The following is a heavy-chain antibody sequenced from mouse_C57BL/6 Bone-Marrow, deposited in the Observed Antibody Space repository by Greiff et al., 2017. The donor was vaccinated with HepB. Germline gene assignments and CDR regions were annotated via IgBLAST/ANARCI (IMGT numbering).Heavy chain of an antibody. CDR3: AREWSNDLYYFDY. J-gene: IGHJ2*01. V-gene: IGHV5-17*01. D-gene: IGHD2-12*01. Sequence: EVMLVESGGGLVKPGGSLKLSCAASGFTFSDYGMHWVRQAPEKGLEWVAYISSGSSTIYYADTVKGRFTISRDNAKNTLFLQMTSLRSEDTAMYYCAREWSNDLYYFDYWGQGTTLTVSS. CDR1: GFTFSDYG. CDR2: ISSGSSTI.